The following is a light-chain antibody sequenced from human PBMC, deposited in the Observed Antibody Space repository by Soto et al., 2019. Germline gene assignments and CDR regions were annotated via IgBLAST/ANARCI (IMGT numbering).Light chain of an antibody. Sequence: QSLLTLPASVSGSPGQTITIACTGTISDVGAYNYVSWYQQHPGKAPKLMIYEVSNRPSGVSDRFSGSKSGNTASLTISGLQAADEADYYCRSKRTTASLVFGTGTKVTVL. CDR2: EVS. CDR3: RSKRTTASLV. CDR1: ISDVGAYNY. J-gene: IGLJ1*01. V-gene: IGLV2-14*01.